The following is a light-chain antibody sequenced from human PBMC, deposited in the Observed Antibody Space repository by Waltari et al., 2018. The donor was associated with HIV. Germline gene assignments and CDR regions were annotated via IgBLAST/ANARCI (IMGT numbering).Light chain of an antibody. J-gene: IGLJ2*01. CDR2: DNN. V-gene: IGLV1-51*01. Sequence: QSVLTQPPAVSAAPGQTVTISCSGSSSNIANNYVSWYQQLPGTAPKLLIYDNNRRSSGIPDRCSGSKAGTSATLAIAGLQTGDEADYYCGTWDTSLSAGVFGGGTKVTVL. CDR1: SSNIANNY. CDR3: GTWDTSLSAGV.